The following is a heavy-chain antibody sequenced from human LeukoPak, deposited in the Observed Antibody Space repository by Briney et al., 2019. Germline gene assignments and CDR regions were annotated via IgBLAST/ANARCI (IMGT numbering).Heavy chain of an antibody. CDR2: IISSSSYI. D-gene: IGHD2-21*02. J-gene: IGHJ1*01. Sequence: PGGSLRLSCAASGVTFSSYSMSWVRQAPGKGLEWVSSIISSSSYIYYADSVKGRFTISRDNAKNSLYLQMNSLRAEDTAVYYCARADRAYCGGDCYSEYFQHWGQGTLVTVSS. V-gene: IGHV3-21*01. CDR3: ARADRAYCGGDCYSEYFQH. CDR1: GVTFSSYS.